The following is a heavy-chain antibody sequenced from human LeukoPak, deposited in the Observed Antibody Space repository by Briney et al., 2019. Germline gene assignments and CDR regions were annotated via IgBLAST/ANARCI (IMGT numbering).Heavy chain of an antibody. Sequence: SETLSLTCTVSGGSISSGSYYWSWIRQPAGKGLEWIGRIYTSGSTNFNPSLKSRVTISVDTSKNQFSLKLSSVTAADTAVYYCARGGYSSGWKGGYYFDYWGQGTLVTVSS. CDR1: GGSISSGSYY. CDR2: IYTSGST. J-gene: IGHJ4*02. V-gene: IGHV4-61*02. D-gene: IGHD6-19*01. CDR3: ARGGYSSGWKGGYYFDY.